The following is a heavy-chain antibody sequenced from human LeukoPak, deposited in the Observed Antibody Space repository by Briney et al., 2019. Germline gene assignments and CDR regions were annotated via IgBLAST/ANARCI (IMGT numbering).Heavy chain of an antibody. V-gene: IGHV1-2*02. Sequence: ASVKVSCKASGYPFTGYYMHWVRQAPGQGLEWMGWINPNSGGTNYAQKFQGRVTMTRDTSISTAYMELSRLRSDDTAVYYCARVISSGPKFGYWGQGTLVTVSS. CDR2: INPNSGGT. D-gene: IGHD3-22*01. J-gene: IGHJ4*02. CDR1: GYPFTGYY. CDR3: ARVISSGPKFGY.